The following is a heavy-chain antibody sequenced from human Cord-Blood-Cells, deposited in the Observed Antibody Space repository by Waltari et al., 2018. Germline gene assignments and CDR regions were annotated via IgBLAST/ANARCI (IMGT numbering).Heavy chain of an antibody. Sequence: QLQLQESGPGLVKPSETLSLTCTVSGGSISSSSYYWGWIRQPPGKGLEWIGGIYYSGSTSYNPSLKSRVTISVDTSKNQFSLKLSSVTAADTAVYYCARREYGSGTHKADAFDIWGQGTMVTVSS. V-gene: IGHV4-39*01. CDR1: GGSISSSSYY. D-gene: IGHD3-10*01. CDR2: IYYSGST. CDR3: ARREYGSGTHKADAFDI. J-gene: IGHJ3*02.